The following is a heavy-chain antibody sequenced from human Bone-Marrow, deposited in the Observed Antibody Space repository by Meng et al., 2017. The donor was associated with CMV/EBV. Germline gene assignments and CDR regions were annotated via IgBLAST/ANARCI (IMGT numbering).Heavy chain of an antibody. CDR2: IYSGGSST. CDR3: AKGSLRDPVTPYYYYYGMDV. CDR1: GFTFSSYA. D-gene: IGHD4-17*01. J-gene: IGHJ6*02. Sequence: GESLKISCAASGFTFSSYAMSWVRQAPGKGLEWVSGIYSGGSSTYYADSVKGRFTISRDNSKNTLYLQMNSLRAEDTAVYYCAKGSLRDPVTPYYYYYGMDVWGQGTTVTVSS. V-gene: IGHV3-23*03.